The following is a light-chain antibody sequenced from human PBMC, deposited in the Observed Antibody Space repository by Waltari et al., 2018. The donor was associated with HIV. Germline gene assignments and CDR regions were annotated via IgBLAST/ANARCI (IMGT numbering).Light chain of an antibody. CDR2: AAS. V-gene: IGKV1-39*01. Sequence: DIQMTKSPSSLSASVGDRVTITCRESQSISSYLNWYQQKPGKAPKLLIYAASSLQSWVPSRFNGSGSGTDFTLTISSLQPEDFATYYCQQSYGTPRTFGQGTKVEIK. CDR3: QQSYGTPRT. J-gene: IGKJ1*01. CDR1: QSISSY.